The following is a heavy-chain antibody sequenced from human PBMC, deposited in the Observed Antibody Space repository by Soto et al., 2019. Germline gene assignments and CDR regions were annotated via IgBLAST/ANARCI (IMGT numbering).Heavy chain of an antibody. CDR3: ARDVGYGDYVDYFDY. Sequence: ASVKISCKASGYTFTGYYMHWVREAPGQGLEWMGWINPNSGGTNYAQKFQGRVTMTRDTSISTAYMELSRLRSDDTAVYYCARDVGYGDYVDYFDYWGEGTLVTVSS. V-gene: IGHV1-2*02. D-gene: IGHD4-17*01. CDR2: INPNSGGT. J-gene: IGHJ4*02. CDR1: GYTFTGYY.